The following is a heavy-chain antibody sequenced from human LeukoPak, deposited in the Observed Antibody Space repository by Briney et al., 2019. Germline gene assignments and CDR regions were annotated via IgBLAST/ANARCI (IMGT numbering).Heavy chain of an antibody. V-gene: IGHV4-59*08. Sequence: SETLSLTCTVSGGSICGYYWRWIRQPPGGGLEWGGYIYYSGGTNYNPSLKSLVTISVDTSKNQFSLKLSSVTAADTAVYYCAGQETTVVTNWGQGTLVTVSS. J-gene: IGHJ4*02. CDR3: AGQETTVVTN. CDR1: GGSICGYY. CDR2: IYYSGGT. D-gene: IGHD4-23*01.